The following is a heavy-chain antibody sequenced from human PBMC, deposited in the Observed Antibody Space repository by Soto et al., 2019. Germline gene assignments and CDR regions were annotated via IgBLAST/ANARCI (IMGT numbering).Heavy chain of an antibody. Sequence: PSETLSLTCTVSGGSISSGGYYWSWIRQHPGKGLEWIGYIYYSGSTYYNPSLKSRVTISVDTSKNQFALKLSSVPAADTAVYYWGRAFFIVATNVNWSAPGGQGPLVTVSS. CDR1: GGSISSGGYY. CDR2: IYYSGST. J-gene: IGHJ5*02. CDR3: GRAFFIVATNVNWSAP. V-gene: IGHV4-31*03. D-gene: IGHD5-12*01.